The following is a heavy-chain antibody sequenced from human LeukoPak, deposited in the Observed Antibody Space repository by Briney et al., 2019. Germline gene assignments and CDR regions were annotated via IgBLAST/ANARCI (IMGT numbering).Heavy chain of an antibody. Sequence: PGGSLRLSCAASGFTFSSYWMSWVRQAPGKGLECVANIKQDGSEKYYVDSVKGRFTISRDNAKNSLYLQMNSLRAEDTAVYYCARDLAGTTLVAFDIWGQGTMVTVSS. CDR2: IKQDGSEK. D-gene: IGHD1-1*01. V-gene: IGHV3-7*01. CDR1: GFTFSSYW. CDR3: ARDLAGTTLVAFDI. J-gene: IGHJ3*02.